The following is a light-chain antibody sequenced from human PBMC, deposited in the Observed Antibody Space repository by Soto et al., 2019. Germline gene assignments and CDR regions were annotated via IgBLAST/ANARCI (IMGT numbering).Light chain of an antibody. CDR2: STS. CDR3: LLYYGGARGV. J-gene: IGLJ2*01. CDR1: TGAVTSDYY. Sequence: QSVVTQEPSLTVSPGGTVTLTCASSTGAVTSDYYPNWFQQKPGQAPRALIYSTSKKYSWTPARFSASLLGGKAALTLSGVLPDDQGEYSCLLYYGGARGVFGGGTQLTVL. V-gene: IGLV7-43*01.